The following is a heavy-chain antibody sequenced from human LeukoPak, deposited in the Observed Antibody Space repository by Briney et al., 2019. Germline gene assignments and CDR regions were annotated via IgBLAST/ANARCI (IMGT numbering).Heavy chain of an antibody. Sequence: PGGSLRLSCAASGFTFSSYSMNWVRQAPGKGLEWVSSISSSSGYIYYADSVKGRFTISRDNAKNSLYLQMNSLRAEDTALYYCATPPRGILTGYYDYWGQGTLVTVSS. J-gene: IGHJ4*02. CDR2: ISSSSGYI. CDR3: ATPPRGILTGYYDY. D-gene: IGHD3-9*01. V-gene: IGHV3-21*01. CDR1: GFTFSSYS.